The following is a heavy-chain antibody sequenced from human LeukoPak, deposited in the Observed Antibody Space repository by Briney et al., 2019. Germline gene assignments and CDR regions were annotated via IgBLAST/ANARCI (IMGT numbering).Heavy chain of an antibody. J-gene: IGHJ4*02. D-gene: IGHD1-1*01. CDR2: INTDGSST. Sequence: PGGSLRLSCAASGFTFSSYWLHWVRQAPGKGLVWVSRINTDGSSTNYADSVKGRFTISRDNAKNTLYLQMNSLRAEDTAVYYCATWRTAKTGFDYWGQGTLVTVSS. V-gene: IGHV3-74*01. CDR1: GFTFSSYW. CDR3: ATWRTAKTGFDY.